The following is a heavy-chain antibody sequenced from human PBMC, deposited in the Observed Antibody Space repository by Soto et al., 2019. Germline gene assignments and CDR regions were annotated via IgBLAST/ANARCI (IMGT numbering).Heavy chain of an antibody. Sequence: QITLKESGPTLVKPTQTLTLTCTFSGFSLSTTAVAVGWIRQPPGKALEWLALLYWNDDNHYSPSLRSRLTLTTDTSKNQVVLTMTNMDPVDTATYYCAHGSGWLFDYWSPGTLVTVSS. D-gene: IGHD6-19*01. V-gene: IGHV2-5*01. CDR1: GFSLSTTAVA. CDR2: LYWNDDN. CDR3: AHGSGWLFDY. J-gene: IGHJ4*02.